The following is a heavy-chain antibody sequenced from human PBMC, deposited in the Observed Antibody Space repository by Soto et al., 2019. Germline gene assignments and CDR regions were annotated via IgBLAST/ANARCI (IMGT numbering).Heavy chain of an antibody. CDR1: GGSISSSSYY. CDR2: IYYSGST. V-gene: IGHV4-39*01. Sequence: SETLSLTCTVSGGSISSSSYYWGWIRQPPGKGLEWIGSIYYSGSTYYNPSLKSRVTISVDTSKNQFSLKLSSVTAADTAVYYCARQKNAFDIWGQGTMVTVSS. J-gene: IGHJ3*02. CDR3: ARQKNAFDI.